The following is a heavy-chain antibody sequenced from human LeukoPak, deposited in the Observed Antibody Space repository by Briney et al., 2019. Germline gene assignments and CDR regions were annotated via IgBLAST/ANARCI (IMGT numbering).Heavy chain of an antibody. Sequence: GASVRVSCKASGGTFSSYAISWVRQAPGQGLEWMGWISAYNGNTNYAQKLQGRVTMTTDTSTSTAYMELRSLRSDDTAVYYCARDGTLGYFQHWGQGTLVTVSS. CDR1: GGTFSSYA. V-gene: IGHV1-18*01. CDR3: ARDGTLGYFQH. D-gene: IGHD1-26*01. CDR2: ISAYNGNT. J-gene: IGHJ1*01.